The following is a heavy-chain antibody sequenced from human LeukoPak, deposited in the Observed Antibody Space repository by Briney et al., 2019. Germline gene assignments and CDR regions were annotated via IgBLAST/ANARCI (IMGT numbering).Heavy chain of an antibody. Sequence: ASVKVSCKASGYTFTSYDINWVRQATGQGLEWMGWMNPNSGNTGYAQKFQGRVTITRDTSASTAYMELSSLRSEDTAVYYCARVEITMVRGVIIPPFDYWGQGTLVTVSS. CDR2: MNPNSGNT. J-gene: IGHJ4*02. CDR3: ARVEITMVRGVIIPPFDY. D-gene: IGHD3-10*01. CDR1: GYTFTSYD. V-gene: IGHV1-8*03.